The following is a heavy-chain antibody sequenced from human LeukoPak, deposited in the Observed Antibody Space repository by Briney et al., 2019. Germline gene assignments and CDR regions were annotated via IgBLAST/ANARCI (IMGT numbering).Heavy chain of an antibody. V-gene: IGHV3-66*01. CDR3: ARASTLRTGDAH. J-gene: IGHJ4*02. D-gene: IGHD7-27*01. Sequence: PGGSLRLSCAASGFTVSSNYMSWVRQAPGKGLEWVSVIYTGGSTPYADSVKGRFTISRDSSKNTLFLQMDSLRAEDTAVYYCARASTLRTGDAHWGQGTLVTVSS. CDR2: IYTGGST. CDR1: GFTVSSNY.